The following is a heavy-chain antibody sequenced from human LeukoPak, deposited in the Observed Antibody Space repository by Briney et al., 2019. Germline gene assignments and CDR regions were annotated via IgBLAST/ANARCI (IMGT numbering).Heavy chain of an antibody. V-gene: IGHV1-18*01. CDR3: ARSPVQLQTWSLNWFDP. CDR1: GYTFTSYG. Sequence: ASVKLSCKASGYTFTSYGISWVREAPGQGLEWMGWISAYNGNTNYAQKHQGRVTMTTDTSTSTAYIELTSLRSNDTAVYYCARSPVQLQTWSLNWFDPWGQGTLVTVSS. J-gene: IGHJ5*02. CDR2: ISAYNGNT. D-gene: IGHD3-16*02.